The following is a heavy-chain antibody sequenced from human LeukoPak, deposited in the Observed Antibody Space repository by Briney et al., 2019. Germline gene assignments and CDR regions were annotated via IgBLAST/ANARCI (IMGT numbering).Heavy chain of an antibody. D-gene: IGHD2-21*02. V-gene: IGHV4-4*02. CDR1: GASISSSNW. J-gene: IGHJ4*02. CDR2: LYYSGST. CDR3: ARVGDDCGGDCYSDYFDY. Sequence: PSETLSLTCAVSGASISSSNWWSWVRQPPGKGLEWIGYLYYSGSTNYNPSLQSRVSISADTSKNQFSLKLSSVTAADTAVYYCARVGDDCGGDCYSDYFDYWGQGTLVTVSS.